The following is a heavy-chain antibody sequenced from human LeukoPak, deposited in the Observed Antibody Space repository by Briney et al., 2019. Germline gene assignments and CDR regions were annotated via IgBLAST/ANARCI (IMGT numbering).Heavy chain of an antibody. J-gene: IGHJ4*02. Sequence: SETLSLTCAVSGGSISSSSYYWGWIRQPPGKGLEWIGSIYYTGSTFYNPSLKGRVTISIDTSKNQFSLKLSSVTAADTAVYYCASSLSGYEQYDYWGQGTLVTVSS. CDR2: IYYTGST. D-gene: IGHD5-12*01. CDR3: ASSLSGYEQYDY. V-gene: IGHV4-39*01. CDR1: GGSISSSSYY.